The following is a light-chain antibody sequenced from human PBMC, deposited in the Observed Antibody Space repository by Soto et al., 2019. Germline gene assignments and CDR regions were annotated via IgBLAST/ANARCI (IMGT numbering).Light chain of an antibody. Sequence: QSALTQSASVSGSPGQSITISCTGTSSDIGAYNYVSWYQQHPGKAPKLMIYVVSNRPSGVSNRFSGSKSGNTASLTISGLQDEDEADYYCSSYTGSSTPYVFGTGTKLTVL. CDR3: SSYTGSSTPYV. J-gene: IGLJ1*01. CDR2: VVS. CDR1: SSDIGAYNY. V-gene: IGLV2-14*01.